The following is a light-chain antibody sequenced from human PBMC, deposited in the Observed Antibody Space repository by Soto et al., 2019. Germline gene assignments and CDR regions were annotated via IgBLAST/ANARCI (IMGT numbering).Light chain of an antibody. CDR1: QSISSW. J-gene: IGKJ1*01. CDR3: QQYNSYWT. V-gene: IGKV1-5*03. CDR2: KAS. Sequence: DIQMTQSHSTLSASVWDRVTMTCRASQSISSWLAWYQQKPGKAPKLLIYKASSLESGVPSRFSGSGSGTEFTLTISSLQPDDFATYYCQQYNSYWTFGQGTKVDTK.